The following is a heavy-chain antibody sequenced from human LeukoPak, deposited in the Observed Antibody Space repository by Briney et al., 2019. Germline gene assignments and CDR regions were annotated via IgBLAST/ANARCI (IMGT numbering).Heavy chain of an antibody. J-gene: IGHJ3*02. V-gene: IGHV3-11*04. CDR3: ARDPTFYDKESRAFDI. Sequence: GGSPRLSCAASGFTFSDYYMSWIRQAPGKGLEWVSYISSSGSTIYYADSVKGRFTISRDNAKNSLYLQMNSLRAEDTAVYYCARDPTFYDKESRAFDIWGQGTMVTVSS. CDR1: GFTFSDYY. CDR2: ISSSGSTI. D-gene: IGHD3-22*01.